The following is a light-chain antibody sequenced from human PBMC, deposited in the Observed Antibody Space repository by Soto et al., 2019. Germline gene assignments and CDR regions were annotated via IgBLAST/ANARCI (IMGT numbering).Light chain of an antibody. CDR2: GAS. CDR1: QSVSSSY. V-gene: IGKV3-20*01. J-gene: IGKJ5*01. CDR3: QLYGTSSIT. Sequence: EIVLTQSPGTLSLSPGERDTLSCRASQSVSSSYLAWYQQKPGQAPRLLIYGASSRATGIPDRFSGSGSGTDFTLIISRLVPEDFAVYYCQLYGTSSITFGQGTRLEIQ.